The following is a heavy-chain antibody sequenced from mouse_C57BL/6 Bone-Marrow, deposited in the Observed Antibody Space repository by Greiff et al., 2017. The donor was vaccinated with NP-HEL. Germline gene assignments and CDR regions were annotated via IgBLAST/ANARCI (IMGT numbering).Heavy chain of an antibody. CDR3: AREGRRNHRGYAMDY. D-gene: IGHD2-1*01. V-gene: IGHV1-64*01. J-gene: IGHJ4*01. CDR2: IHPNSGST. CDR1: GYTFTSYW. Sequence: QVQLQQPGAELVKPGASVKLSCKASGYTFTSYWMHWVKQRPGQGLEWIGMIHPNSGSTNYNEKFKSKATLTVDKSSSTAYMQLSSLTSEDSAVYYCAREGRRNHRGYAMDYWGPGTSVSASS.